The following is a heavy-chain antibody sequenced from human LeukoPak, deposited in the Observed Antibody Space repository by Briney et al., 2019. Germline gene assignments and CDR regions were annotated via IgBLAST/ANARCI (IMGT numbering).Heavy chain of an antibody. D-gene: IGHD3-10*01. CDR1: GCTFSSYG. Sequence: GRSLRLSCAASGCTFSSYGMHWVRQAPGKGLEWVAVIWYDGSNKYYADSVKGRFTISRDNSKNTLYLQMNSLRAEDTAVYYCAREGVLLWFGELTLGWFDPWGQGTLVTVSS. J-gene: IGHJ5*02. CDR3: AREGVLLWFGELTLGWFDP. CDR2: IWYDGSNK. V-gene: IGHV3-33*01.